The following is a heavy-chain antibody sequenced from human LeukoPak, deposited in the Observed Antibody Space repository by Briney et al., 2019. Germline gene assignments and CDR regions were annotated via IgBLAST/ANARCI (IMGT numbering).Heavy chain of an antibody. CDR3: ARGRITMVRGVMGQYYFDY. V-gene: IGHV4-38-2*01. Sequence: SETLSLTCAVSGYSISSGYYWGWIRQPPGKGLEWIGSIYHSGSTYHNPSLKSRVTISVDTSKNQFSLKLSSVTAADTAVYYCARGRITMVRGVMGQYYFDYWGQGTLVTVSS. CDR2: IYHSGST. CDR1: GYSISSGYY. D-gene: IGHD3-10*01. J-gene: IGHJ4*02.